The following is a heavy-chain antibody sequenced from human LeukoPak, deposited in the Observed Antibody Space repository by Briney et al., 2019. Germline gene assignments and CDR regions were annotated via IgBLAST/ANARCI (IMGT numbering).Heavy chain of an antibody. J-gene: IGHJ4*02. D-gene: IGHD3-3*01. Sequence: SVKVSCKASGGTFSSYAISWVRQAPGQGLEWMGGIIPIFGTANYAQKFQGRVTITADESTSTAYMELSSLRSEDTAVYYCARSGSITIFGVVTNTFDYWGQGTLVTVSS. V-gene: IGHV1-69*01. CDR2: IIPIFGTA. CDR1: GGTFSSYA. CDR3: ARSGSITIFGVVTNTFDY.